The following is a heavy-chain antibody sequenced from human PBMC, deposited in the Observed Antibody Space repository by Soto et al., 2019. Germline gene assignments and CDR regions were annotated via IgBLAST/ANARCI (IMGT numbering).Heavy chain of an antibody. CDR1: GFTFSSYA. J-gene: IGHJ4*02. CDR3: AKDPSETERWLQFSFDY. V-gene: IGHV3-23*01. D-gene: IGHD5-12*01. CDR2: ISGSGGST. Sequence: GGSLRLSCAASGFTFSSYAMSWVRQAPGKGLEWVSAISGSGGSTYYADSVKGRFTISRDNSKNTLYLQMNSLRAEDTAVYYCAKDPSETERWLQFSFDYWGQGTLVTVSS.